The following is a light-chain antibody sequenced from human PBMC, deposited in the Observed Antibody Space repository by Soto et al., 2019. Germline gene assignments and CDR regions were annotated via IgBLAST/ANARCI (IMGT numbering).Light chain of an antibody. CDR2: GAS. V-gene: IGKV3-20*01. Sequence: EFVLTQSPGTLSLSPGERATLSCRASQTVRNNYLAWYQQKPGQAPRLLIYGASSRATGIPDRFSGTVSGTDFTLTISRLEPEDFAVYYCQQYGSSPITFGQGTRLEIK. CDR3: QQYGSSPIT. J-gene: IGKJ5*01. CDR1: QTVRNNY.